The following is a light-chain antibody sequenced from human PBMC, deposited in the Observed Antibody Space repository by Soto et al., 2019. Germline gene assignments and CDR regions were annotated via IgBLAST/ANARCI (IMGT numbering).Light chain of an antibody. CDR2: SNI. CDR1: SSNVGINT. V-gene: IGLV1-44*01. Sequence: QSVLTQPPSASGTPGQRVTISCSGGSSNVGINTVNWYQQLPGTAPKLLIYSNIHRPSGVPDRFSGSKSGTSASLAISGPQSEDEADFYCAAWDDSLNGWVFGGGTKLTVL. J-gene: IGLJ3*02. CDR3: AAWDDSLNGWV.